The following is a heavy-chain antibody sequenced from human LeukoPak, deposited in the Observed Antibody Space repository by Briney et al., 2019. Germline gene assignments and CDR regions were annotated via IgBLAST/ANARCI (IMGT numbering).Heavy chain of an antibody. D-gene: IGHD2-2*01. CDR3: ARDQVVVVPAAMNWFDP. J-gene: IGHJ5*02. CDR2: INPNSGGT. Sequence: GASLKVSCKASGYTFTGYYMHWVRQAPGQGLEWMGWINPNSGGTNYAQKFQGRVTMTRDTSISTAYMELSRLRSDDTAVYYCARDQVVVVPAAMNWFDPWGQGTLVTVSS. CDR1: GYTFTGYY. V-gene: IGHV1-2*02.